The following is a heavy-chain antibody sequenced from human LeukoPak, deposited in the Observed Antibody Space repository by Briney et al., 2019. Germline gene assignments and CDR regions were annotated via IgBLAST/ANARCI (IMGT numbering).Heavy chain of an antibody. V-gene: IGHV4-59*01. Sequence: SETLSLTCTVSGGSISSYYWSWIRQPPGKGLEWIAYIYYSGSTNYNPSLKSRVTISVDTSKNQFSLKLSSVTAEDTAVYYCATDRVGATEVGAFDIWGQGTMVTVSS. D-gene: IGHD1-26*01. CDR3: ATDRVGATEVGAFDI. CDR1: GGSISSYY. J-gene: IGHJ3*02. CDR2: IYYSGST.